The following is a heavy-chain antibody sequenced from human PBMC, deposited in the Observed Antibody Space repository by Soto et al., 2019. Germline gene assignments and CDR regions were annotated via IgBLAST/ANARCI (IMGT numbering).Heavy chain of an antibody. V-gene: IGHV3-30-3*01. J-gene: IGHJ4*02. D-gene: IGHD3-10*01. CDR3: ARPEYGSGSYPDY. CDR2: ISYDGSNK. Sequence: QVQLVESGGGVVQPGRSLRLSCAASGFTFSSYAMLWVRQAPGKGLEWVAVISYDGSNKYYADSVKGRFTISRDNSKNTLYLQMTSLRAEDTAVYYCARPEYGSGSYPDYWGQGTLVTVSS. CDR1: GFTFSSYA.